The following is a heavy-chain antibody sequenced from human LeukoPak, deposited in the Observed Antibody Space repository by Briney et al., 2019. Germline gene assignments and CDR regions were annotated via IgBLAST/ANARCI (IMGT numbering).Heavy chain of an antibody. V-gene: IGHV4-59*01. J-gene: IGHJ6*02. CDR1: GGSISHYY. Sequence: SETLSFTCTVSGGSISHYYWSWIRQSPGKGLEWIGSIYYSGTTNYNPSLKSRVTISVDTSRNQFSLQLRSVTAADTAVYYCEREDPQATVPEGMDVWGQGTTVIVS. D-gene: IGHD4-17*01. CDR2: IYYSGTT. CDR3: EREDPQATVPEGMDV.